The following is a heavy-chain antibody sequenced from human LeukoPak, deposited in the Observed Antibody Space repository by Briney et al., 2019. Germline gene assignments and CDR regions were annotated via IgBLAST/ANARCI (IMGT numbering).Heavy chain of an antibody. V-gene: IGHV4-59*08. J-gene: IGHJ4*02. CDR3: ARHRGGSVWYYFDY. D-gene: IGHD2-8*01. CDR2: IYYSGGT. Sequence: SETLSLTCTVSSGCISSYYWSWIRQPPGKGLERIGYIYYSGGTNYNPSLKSRVTISVDTSKNQFSLRLSSVTAADTAVYYCARHRGGSVWYYFDYWGQGTLVTVSS. CDR1: SGCISSYY.